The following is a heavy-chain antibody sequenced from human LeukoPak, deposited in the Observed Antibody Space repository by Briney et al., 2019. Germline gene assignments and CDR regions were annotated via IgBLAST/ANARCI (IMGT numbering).Heavy chain of an antibody. J-gene: IGHJ6*03. CDR3: ARGPSITMVRGGQWYYYMDV. CDR2: ISPSGGST. Sequence: ASVKVSCKAFGYTFTSNYMRWVRQAPGQGPEWMGVISPSGGSTTYAQKFQGRVTMTRDTSTSTVYMELSSLRSEDTAVYYCARGPSITMVRGGQWYYYMDVWGKGTTVTISS. D-gene: IGHD3-10*01. V-gene: IGHV1-46*01. CDR1: GYTFTSNY.